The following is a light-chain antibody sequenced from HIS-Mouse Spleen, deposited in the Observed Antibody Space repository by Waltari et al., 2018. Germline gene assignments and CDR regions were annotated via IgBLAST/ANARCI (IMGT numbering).Light chain of an antibody. CDR1: KLGDNY. V-gene: IGLV3-1*01. Sequence: SYELTQPPSVSVSPGQTASITCSGDKLGDNYACWYQQKPGQSPVLVIYQDSKRPSGIPERFSGSNSGNTATLTISGTQAMDEADYYCQAWDSSTGVFGTGTKVTAL. J-gene: IGLJ1*01. CDR2: QDS. CDR3: QAWDSSTGV.